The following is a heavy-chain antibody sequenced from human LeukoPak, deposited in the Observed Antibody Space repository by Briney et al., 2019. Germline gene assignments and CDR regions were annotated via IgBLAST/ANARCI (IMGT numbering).Heavy chain of an antibody. CDR2: INAYNGYT. CDR1: GYTFKNYG. J-gene: IGHJ6*03. D-gene: IGHD1-1*01. V-gene: IGHV1-18*01. Sequence: GASVKVSFKGSGYTFKNYGISLVRQAPGQGLEWMGWINAYNGYTKYAQKVPGRVTITTDTYKSTAYMELKILRPDDEAVDYCARGGVNRNNWNDDNYYYYYMDVWGKGATAIISS. CDR3: ARGGVNRNNWNDDNYYYYYMDV.